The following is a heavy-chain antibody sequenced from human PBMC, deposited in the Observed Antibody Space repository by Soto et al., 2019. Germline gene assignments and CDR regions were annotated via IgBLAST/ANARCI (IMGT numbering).Heavy chain of an antibody. Sequence: LRLSCAASGFTFSSYSMNWVRQAPGKGLEWVSSISSSSSYIYYADSVKGRFTISRDNAKNSLYLQMNSLRAEDTAVYYCARDYYDSSGYYYFDYWGQGTLVTVSS. J-gene: IGHJ4*02. V-gene: IGHV3-21*01. CDR2: ISSSSSYI. CDR3: ARDYYDSSGYYYFDY. D-gene: IGHD3-22*01. CDR1: GFTFSSYS.